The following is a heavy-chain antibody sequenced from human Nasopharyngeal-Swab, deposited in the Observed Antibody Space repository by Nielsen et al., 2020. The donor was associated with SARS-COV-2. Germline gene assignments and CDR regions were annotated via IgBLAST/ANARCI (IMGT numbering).Heavy chain of an antibody. CDR2: ISSSSSYI. D-gene: IGHD1-26*01. J-gene: IGHJ6*03. Sequence: WIRQPPGKGLEWVSSISSSSSYIYYADSVKGRFTISRDNAKNSLYLQMNSLRAEDTAVYYCARDGGARSLPYYYYYYMDVWGKGTTVTVSS. CDR3: ARDGGARSLPYYYYYYMDV. V-gene: IGHV3-21*01.